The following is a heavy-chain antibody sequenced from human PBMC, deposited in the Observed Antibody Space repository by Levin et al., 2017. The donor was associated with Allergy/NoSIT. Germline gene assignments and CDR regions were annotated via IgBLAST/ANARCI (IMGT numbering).Heavy chain of an antibody. CDR3: VREIAEAGT. J-gene: IGHJ4*02. CDR2: ISDDGSSE. CDR1: GFTFSNYA. D-gene: IGHD6-13*01. Sequence: PGGSLRLSCAASGFTFSNYAMHWVRQAPGKGLEWVGVISDDGSSEFYIDSVKGRFTISRDNSKNRLYLQMDSLRAEDTALYYCVREIAEAGTWGQGTLVIVSS. V-gene: IGHV3-30-3*01.